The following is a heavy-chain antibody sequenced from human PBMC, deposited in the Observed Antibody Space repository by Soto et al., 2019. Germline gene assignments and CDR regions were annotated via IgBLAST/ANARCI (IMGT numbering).Heavy chain of an antibody. V-gene: IGHV4-39*01. CDR3: ARLGAAAGTGWFDP. J-gene: IGHJ5*02. CDR1: GGSIGSSSYY. Sequence: QLQLQESGPGLVKPSETLSLTCTVSGGSIGSSSYYWGWIRQPPGKGLEWIGSIYYSGSTYYNPSLKSRVTISVDTSKNQFSLKLSSVTAADTAVYYCARLGAAAGTGWFDPWGQGTLVTVSS. CDR2: IYYSGST. D-gene: IGHD6-13*01.